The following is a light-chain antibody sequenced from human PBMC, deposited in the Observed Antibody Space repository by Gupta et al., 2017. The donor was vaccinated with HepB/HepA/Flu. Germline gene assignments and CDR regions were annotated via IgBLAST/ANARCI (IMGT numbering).Light chain of an antibody. V-gene: IGKV3-20*01. CDR1: QSVSSSY. J-gene: IGKJ4*01. CDR2: GAS. CDR3: QQYGSSPPVT. Sequence: EIVLTQSLGTLSVSPGERATLPCRASQSVSSSYLAWYQQKPGQAPRLLIYGASSRATGIPDRFSGSGSGTDFTLTISRLEPEDFAVYYCQQYGSSPPVTFGGGTKVEIK.